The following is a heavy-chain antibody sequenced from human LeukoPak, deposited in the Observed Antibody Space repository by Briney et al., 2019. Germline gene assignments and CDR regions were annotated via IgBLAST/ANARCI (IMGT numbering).Heavy chain of an antibody. Sequence: ETLSLTCAVYGGSFSGYYWSWIRQPPGKGLEWIGEINHSGSTNYNPSLKSRVTISVDTSKNQFSLKLSSVTAADTAVYYCARANGEYKTTVTPWDYYYYYGMDVWGQGTTVTVSS. D-gene: IGHD4-17*01. V-gene: IGHV4-34*01. CDR2: INHSGST. CDR3: ARANGEYKTTVTPWDYYYYYGMDV. CDR1: GGSFSGYY. J-gene: IGHJ6*02.